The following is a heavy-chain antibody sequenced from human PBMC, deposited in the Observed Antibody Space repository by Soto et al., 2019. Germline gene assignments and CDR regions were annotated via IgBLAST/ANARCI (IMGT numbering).Heavy chain of an antibody. CDR2: ISAYNGNT. J-gene: IGHJ5*02. CDR1: GYTFTSYG. D-gene: IGHD3-3*01. Sequence: GASVKVSCKASGYTFTSYGISWVRQAPGQGLEWMGWISAYNGNTNYAQKLQGRVTMTTDTSTSTAYMELRSLRSDDTAVYYCARDQDFGVVTDNWFDPWGQGTLVTVSS. CDR3: ARDQDFGVVTDNWFDP. V-gene: IGHV1-18*01.